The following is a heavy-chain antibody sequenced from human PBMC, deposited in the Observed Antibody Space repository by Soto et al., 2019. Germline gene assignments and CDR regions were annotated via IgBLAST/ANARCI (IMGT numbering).Heavy chain of an antibody. CDR1: GFSFSNYA. V-gene: IGHV3-23*01. J-gene: IGHJ4*02. Sequence: GGSLRLSCTASGFSFSNYAVTWFRQAPGKGLEWVSSIGGDTSYTYYADSVKGRFTISRDKSKNTVFLQMSSLRADDTAVYHCAKDPNGDYVGAFDSGGRGTLVTVSS. CDR2: IGGDTSYT. CDR3: AKDPNGDYVGAFDS. D-gene: IGHD4-17*01.